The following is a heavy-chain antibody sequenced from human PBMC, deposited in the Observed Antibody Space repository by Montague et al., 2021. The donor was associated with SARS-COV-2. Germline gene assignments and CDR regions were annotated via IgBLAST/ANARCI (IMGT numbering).Heavy chain of an antibody. CDR1: GFTFSSYA. V-gene: IGHV3-30-3*01. CDR2: ISYDGSNK. Sequence: SLRLSCAASGFTFSSYAMRWVRQAPGKGLEWVAVISYDGSNKYYADSVKGRFTISRDNSKNTLYLQMNSLRAEDTAVYYCARGYGGSYWYFDLWGRGTLVTVSS. J-gene: IGHJ2*01. CDR3: ARGYGGSYWYFDL. D-gene: IGHD4-23*01.